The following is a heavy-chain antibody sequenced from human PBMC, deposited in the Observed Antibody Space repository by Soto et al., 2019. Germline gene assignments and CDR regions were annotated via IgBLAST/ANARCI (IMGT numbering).Heavy chain of an antibody. CDR2: INPNGYTS. D-gene: IGHD5-18*01. J-gene: IGHJ4*02. V-gene: IGHV1-46*01. CDR3: ARDLHEAFTTMVH. Sequence: QVQMVQSGSEVKKPGASVKVSCKASGYTFMDYYIHWVRQAPGQGLEWMGIINPNGYTSTLAQKFQGRLTVTSVTSTSTVFMELDSLISEDTAVYYCARDLHEAFTTMVHWGQGTLVTVSS. CDR1: GYTFMDYY.